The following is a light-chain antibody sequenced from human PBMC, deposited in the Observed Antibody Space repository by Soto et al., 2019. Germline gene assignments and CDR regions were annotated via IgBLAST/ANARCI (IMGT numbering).Light chain of an antibody. CDR1: TSDFGTKKF. Sequence: QSALTQPASVSGSPGQSITISCIETTSDFGTKKFFSWYQQQPGKAPKLIIFEVSNRPSGISDRFSGFKSANTAYLTISGVQPEDEADYHCSSYTTIKTVVFGGGTKLTVL. CDR3: SSYTTIKTVV. CDR2: EVS. V-gene: IGLV2-14*02. J-gene: IGLJ2*01.